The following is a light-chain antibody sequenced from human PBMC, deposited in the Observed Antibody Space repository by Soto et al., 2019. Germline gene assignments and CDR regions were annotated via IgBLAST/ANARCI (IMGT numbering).Light chain of an antibody. J-gene: IGKJ1*01. CDR3: QQYDISPRT. CDR2: GSS. Sequence: EIVLTQSPGTLSLSPGERATLSCRASQSLNSFCLAWYQQKPGQAPRLIIYGSSNRATGIPDRFSGSGSGTDFTLTISRLDPEDFAVYYCQQYDISPRTFGQGTKVEVK. CDR1: QSLNSFC. V-gene: IGKV3-20*01.